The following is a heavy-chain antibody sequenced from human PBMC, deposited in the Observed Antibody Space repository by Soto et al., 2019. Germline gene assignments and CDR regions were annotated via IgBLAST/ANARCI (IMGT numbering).Heavy chain of an antibody. CDR3: ARLGGSYQSLDP. CDR1: GGSISSYY. CDR2: IYYSGST. Sequence: PSETLSLTCTVSGGSISSYYWSWIRQPPGKGLEWIGYIYYSGSTNYNPSLKSRVTISVDTSKNQFSLKLSSVTAADTAVYYCARLGGSYQSLDPWGQGTLVTVSS. D-gene: IGHD3-22*01. V-gene: IGHV4-59*08. J-gene: IGHJ5*02.